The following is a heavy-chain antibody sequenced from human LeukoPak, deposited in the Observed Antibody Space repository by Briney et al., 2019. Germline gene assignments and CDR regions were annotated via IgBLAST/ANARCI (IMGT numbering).Heavy chain of an antibody. J-gene: IGHJ4*02. Sequence: PGGSLRLSCAASGFTLSSYAMTWVRQAPGKGLEWVSDIGDSGATTYYADSVKGRFTISRDNSKNTLYLQMSSLRAEDTAVYFCASFHYYGSGAYHLSYWGQGTLVTVSS. CDR3: ASFHYYGSGAYHLSY. D-gene: IGHD3-10*01. CDR2: IGDSGATT. V-gene: IGHV3-23*01. CDR1: GFTLSSYA.